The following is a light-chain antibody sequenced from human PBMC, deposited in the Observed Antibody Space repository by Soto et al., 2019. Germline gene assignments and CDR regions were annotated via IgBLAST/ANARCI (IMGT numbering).Light chain of an antibody. J-gene: IGKJ4*01. V-gene: IGKV1-12*01. CDR3: QQASSFPLT. CDR2: GAT. Sequence: IQMTQSPSSVSAAVGDRVTITCRESQVISSWLAWYQQRPGTAPKLLIYGATTLRSGVPSRFSGSESGTLFTLTITSLQPEDSATYYCQQASSFPLTFGGGTKVEIQ. CDR1: QVISSW.